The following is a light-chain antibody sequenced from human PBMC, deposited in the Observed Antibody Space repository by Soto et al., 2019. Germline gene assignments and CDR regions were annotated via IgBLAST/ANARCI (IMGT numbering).Light chain of an antibody. CDR3: QQYNSYSLT. J-gene: IGKJ1*01. CDR1: QSISSW. Sequence: DIPMTQSPSTLSASVGDRVTITCRASQSISSWLAWNQQKPGKAPKLLIYKASSLESGVPSRFSGSGSGTEFTLTISSLQPDDFATYYCQQYNSYSLTFGQGTKVEIK. V-gene: IGKV1-5*03. CDR2: KAS.